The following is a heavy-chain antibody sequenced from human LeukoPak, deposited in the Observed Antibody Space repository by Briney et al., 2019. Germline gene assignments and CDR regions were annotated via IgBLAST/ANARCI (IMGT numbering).Heavy chain of an antibody. CDR3: SRGRIDCSSTSCYVDY. CDR2: MNPNSGDT. J-gene: IGHJ4*02. CDR1: GYTFTGYY. D-gene: IGHD2-2*01. Sequence: ASVKVSCKASGYTFTGYYIHWMRQAPGQGLEWMGWMNPNSGDTSYAQKFQGRVTMTRDTPISTAYMELSRLRSDDTAVYYCSRGRIDCSSTSCYVDYWGQGTLVTVSS. V-gene: IGHV1-2*02.